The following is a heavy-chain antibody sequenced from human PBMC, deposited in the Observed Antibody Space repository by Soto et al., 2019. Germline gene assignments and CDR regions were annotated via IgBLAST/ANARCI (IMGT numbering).Heavy chain of an antibody. D-gene: IGHD2-15*01. V-gene: IGHV4-59*01. Sequence: LSLTCTVSGGSISSYYWTWVRQPPGKGLEWIGYIYYSGSTNYNPSLKSRVTISVDTSKNQFSLKLSSVTAADTAVYYCARARYCSGGSCYPWPLDYWGQGTLVTVSS. CDR3: ARARYCSGGSCYPWPLDY. CDR2: IYYSGST. J-gene: IGHJ4*02. CDR1: GGSISSYY.